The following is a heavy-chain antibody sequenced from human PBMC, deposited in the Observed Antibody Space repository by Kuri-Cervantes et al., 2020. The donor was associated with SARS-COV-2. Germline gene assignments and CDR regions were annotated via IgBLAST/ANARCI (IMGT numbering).Heavy chain of an antibody. V-gene: IGHV3-7*01. D-gene: IGHD3-16*01. CDR1: GFTFSSYW. Sequence: GGSLRLSCAASGFTFSSYWMSWVRQAPGKGLELVANIKQDGSEKYYVDSVKGRFTISRDNSKNTLYLQMNSLRAEDTAVYYRAKSGYDYVLGGDYWGQGTLVTVSS. CDR3: AKSGYDYVLGGDY. J-gene: IGHJ4*02. CDR2: IKQDGSEK.